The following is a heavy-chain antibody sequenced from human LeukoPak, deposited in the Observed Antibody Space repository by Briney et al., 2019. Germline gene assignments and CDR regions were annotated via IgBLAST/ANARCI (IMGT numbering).Heavy chain of an antibody. CDR3: TTDLGSHTDY. Sequence: GGSLRLSCAASGFTFSNAWMSWVRQAPGKGREWVGRIKSKTDVGTTDYAAPVEGRFTISRVDSKNRLYMQMNRLKTAGTSVYYCTTDLGSHTDYWGQGALVTVSS. CDR1: GFTFSNAW. D-gene: IGHD1-26*01. J-gene: IGHJ4*02. V-gene: IGHV3-15*01. CDR2: IKSKTDVGTT.